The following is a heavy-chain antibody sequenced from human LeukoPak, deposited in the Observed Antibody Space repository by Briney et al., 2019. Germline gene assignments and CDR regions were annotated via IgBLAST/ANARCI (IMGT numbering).Heavy chain of an antibody. J-gene: IGHJ3*02. CDR3: ARDQVGATAYDAFDI. CDR2: ISSSSSYI. Sequence: GGSLRLSCAASGFTFSSHTMNWVRQAPGKGLEWVSSISSSSSYIYYADSVKGRFTISRDNAKNSLYLQMNSLRAEDTAVYYCARDQVGATAYDAFDIWGQGTMVTVSS. D-gene: IGHD1-26*01. CDR1: GFTFSSHT. V-gene: IGHV3-21*01.